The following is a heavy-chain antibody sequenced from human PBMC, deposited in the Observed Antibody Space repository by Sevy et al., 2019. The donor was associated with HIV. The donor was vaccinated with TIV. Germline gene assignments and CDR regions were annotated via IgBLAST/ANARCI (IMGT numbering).Heavy chain of an antibody. CDR2: ISGSGDTT. J-gene: IGHJ6*02. CDR3: AKDIRVALVVPSPGYGMDV. Sequence: GGSLRLSCAASGFNFINYGMSWVRQAPGKGLEWVSVISGSGDTTNYADSVKGGFVISRDNSKNTMYLQLNSLRAVDTAVYYCAKDIRVALVVPSPGYGMDVWGHGTSVTVSS. D-gene: IGHD2-15*01. CDR1: GFNFINYG. V-gene: IGHV3-23*01.